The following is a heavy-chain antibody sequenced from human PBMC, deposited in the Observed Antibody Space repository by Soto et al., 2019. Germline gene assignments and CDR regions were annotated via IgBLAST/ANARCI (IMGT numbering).Heavy chain of an antibody. CDR2: FVPLFGTT. D-gene: IGHD3-16*01. CDR3: ATHGLGVSSPPYFDN. CDR1: GGTFSGSA. J-gene: IGHJ4*02. V-gene: IGHV1-69*01. Sequence: QLVQSGSEVKKPGSSVKVSCQASGGTFSGSAVTWVRQGPGQGLEWMGEFVPLFGTTNYAQRFPGRLTITAEESTSTAYMELRTLRSDDTAVYYCATHGLGVSSPPYFDNWGQGTLVTDSS.